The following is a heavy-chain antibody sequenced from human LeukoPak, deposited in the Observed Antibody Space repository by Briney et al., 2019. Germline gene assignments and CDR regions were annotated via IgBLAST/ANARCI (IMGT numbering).Heavy chain of an antibody. J-gene: IGHJ6*02. D-gene: IGHD2-2*01. CDR1: GYTFTDHY. CDR3: ARDRYCSSTSCYRLNYYYGMDV. V-gene: IGHV1-2*02. CDR2: INPNNGDT. Sequence: ASVEVSCKASGYTFTDHYIHWVRQAPGQGLEWVGWINPNNGDTNYARKFQARVTMTRETSMSTAYMELRSLRSDDTAVYYCARDRYCSSTSCYRLNYYYGMDVWGQGTTVTVSS.